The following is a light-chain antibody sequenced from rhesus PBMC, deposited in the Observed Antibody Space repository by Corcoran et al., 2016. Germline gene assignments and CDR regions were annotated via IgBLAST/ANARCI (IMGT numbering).Light chain of an antibody. J-gene: IGKJ3*01. Sequence: DIQMSQSPSSLSASVGDKVTITCRASQGISNALAWYQQKPGKAPKRLIYAASRLESGVPSRFSGSRAGKDFTLTINSLQPEDFATYYCQQGYSTPFTFGPWTKLDIK. V-gene: IGKV1-33*02. CDR3: QQGYSTPFT. CDR1: QGISNA. CDR2: AAS.